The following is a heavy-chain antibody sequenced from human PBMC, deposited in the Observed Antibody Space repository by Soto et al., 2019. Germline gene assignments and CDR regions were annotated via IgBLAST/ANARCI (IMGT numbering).Heavy chain of an antibody. D-gene: IGHD3-22*01. V-gene: IGHV5-51*01. J-gene: IGHJ6*02. CDR3: ARQEDYYDRSCYTGIYYYYGMXV. Sequence: PGEALKNSCKGSGYSFTSYWIGWVRQMPGKGLEWMGIIYPGDSDTRYSPSFQGQVTISADKSISTAYLQWSSLKASDTAMYYCARQEDYYDRSCYTGIYYYYGMXVWGQGTTVTVFS. CDR2: IYPGDSDT. CDR1: GYSFTSYW.